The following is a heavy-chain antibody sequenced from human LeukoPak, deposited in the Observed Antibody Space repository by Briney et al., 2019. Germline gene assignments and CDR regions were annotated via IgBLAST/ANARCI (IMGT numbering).Heavy chain of an antibody. Sequence: ASVKVSCKASGYTFTGYYMHWVRQAPGQGLEWMGWINPNSGATNYAQKFQGRVTMTRDTSISTAYMELSRLRSDDTAVYYCARGQRWLQSYYFDYWGQGTLVTVSS. CDR2: INPNSGAT. CDR1: GYTFTGYY. D-gene: IGHD5-24*01. V-gene: IGHV1-2*02. J-gene: IGHJ4*02. CDR3: ARGQRWLQSYYFDY.